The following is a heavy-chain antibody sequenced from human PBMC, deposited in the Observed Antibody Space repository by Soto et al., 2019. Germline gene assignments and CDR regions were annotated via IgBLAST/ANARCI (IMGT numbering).Heavy chain of an antibody. CDR3: ARGGYLGYCSGGSGYEGYFQH. D-gene: IGHD2-15*01. V-gene: IGHV1-69*02. Sequence: QVQLVQSGAEVKKPGSSVKVSCKASGGTFSSYTISWVRQAPGQGLEWMGRIIPILGIANYAQKFQGRVTITADKSTSTAYMELSSLRSEDTAVYYCARGGYLGYCSGGSGYEGYFQHWGQGTLVTVSS. J-gene: IGHJ1*01. CDR2: IIPILGIA. CDR1: GGTFSSYT.